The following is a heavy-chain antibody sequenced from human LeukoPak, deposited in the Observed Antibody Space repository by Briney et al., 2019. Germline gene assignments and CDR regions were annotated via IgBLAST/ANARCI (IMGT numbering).Heavy chain of an antibody. V-gene: IGHV4-34*01. Sequence: PSETLSLTCAVYGGSFSGYYWSWIRQPPGKGLEWIGEINHSGSTNYNPSLKSRVTISVDTSKNQFSLKLSSVTAADTAVYYCARDPHDILTFDYWGQGTLVTVSS. CDR2: INHSGST. D-gene: IGHD3-9*01. CDR1: GGSFSGYY. CDR3: ARDPHDILTFDY. J-gene: IGHJ4*02.